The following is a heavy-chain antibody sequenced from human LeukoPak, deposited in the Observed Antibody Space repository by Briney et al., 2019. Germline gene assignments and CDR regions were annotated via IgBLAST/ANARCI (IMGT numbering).Heavy chain of an antibody. J-gene: IGHJ5*02. CDR1: GFTFSSYA. D-gene: IGHD6-19*01. Sequence: QSGGSLRLSCAASGFTFSSYAMSWVRQAPGEGLEWVSAISGSGGSTYYADSVKGRFTISRDNSKNTLYLQMNSLRAEDTAVYYCAKGPDSSGLNWFDPWGQGTLVTVSS. CDR2: ISGSGGST. CDR3: AKGPDSSGLNWFDP. V-gene: IGHV3-23*01.